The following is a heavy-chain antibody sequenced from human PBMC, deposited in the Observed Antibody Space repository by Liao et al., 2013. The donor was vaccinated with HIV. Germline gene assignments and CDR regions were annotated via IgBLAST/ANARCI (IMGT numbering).Heavy chain of an antibody. J-gene: IGHJ6*03. CDR1: GGSFSGYF. CDR3: ARGRGNYYYMDS. CDR2: INHSGST. Sequence: QVQLQQWGAGLLKPSETLSLTCAVYGGSFSGYFWSWIRQPPGKGLEWIGEINHSGSTNYNPSLKSRVTISVDTSKNQFSLKLSSVTAADTAVYYCARGRGNYYYMDSGAKGPRSPSP. V-gene: IGHV4-34*01.